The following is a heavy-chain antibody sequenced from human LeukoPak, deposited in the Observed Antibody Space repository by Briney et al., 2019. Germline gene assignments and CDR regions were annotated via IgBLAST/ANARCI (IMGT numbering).Heavy chain of an antibody. CDR3: AKGILTGSYYYGMDV. CDR1: GFTFDDFA. D-gene: IGHD3-9*01. V-gene: IGHV3-9*01. CDR2: ISWNSGSI. Sequence: GGSLRLSCAASGFTFDDFAMHWVRQAPGKGLEWVSGISWNSGSIGYADSVKGRFTISRDNAKNSLYLQMNSLRAEDTALYYCAKGILTGSYYYGMDVWGQGTTVAVSS. J-gene: IGHJ6*02.